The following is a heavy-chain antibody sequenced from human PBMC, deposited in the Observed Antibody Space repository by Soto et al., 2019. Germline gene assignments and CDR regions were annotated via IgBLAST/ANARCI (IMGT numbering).Heavy chain of an antibody. CDR3: ARDSMGFDY. J-gene: IGHJ4*02. CDR2: ISYDGTSN. D-gene: IGHD3-10*01. CDR1: GFTFGYYA. Sequence: GGSLRLSCAASGFTFGYYAMHWVRQAPGKGLEWMSFISYDGTSNNDADSVKGRFTISRDNSKNTLYLQMNSLRPEDTAVYYCARDSMGFDYWGQGTLVTVSS. V-gene: IGHV3-30-3*01.